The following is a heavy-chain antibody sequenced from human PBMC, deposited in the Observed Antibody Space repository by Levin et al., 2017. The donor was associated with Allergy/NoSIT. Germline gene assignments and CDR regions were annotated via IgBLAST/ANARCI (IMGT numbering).Heavy chain of an antibody. CDR1: GFPFSSHT. V-gene: IGHV3-48*01. J-gene: IGHJ5*02. Sequence: GESLKISCAASGFPFSSHTMNWVRQAPGKGLEWISYITTNSSTVHYAGSVKGRFTISRDNAKNSLYLQMNSLRVDDTAIYYCARGQLCSSSSCFTDWFDPWGQGTLVTVSS. CDR3: ARGQLCSSSSCFTDWFDP. CDR2: ITTNSSTV. D-gene: IGHD2-2*02.